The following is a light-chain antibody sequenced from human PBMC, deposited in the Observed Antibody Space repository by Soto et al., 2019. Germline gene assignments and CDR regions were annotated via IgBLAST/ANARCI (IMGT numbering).Light chain of an antibody. Sequence: DIGMTPSPGTLSLSPGARVTLSCRASQSVTTRLAWYQHKPGQAPTLLMSGASNRASGVPVRFSGSGSGTDFTLTITRLEPEDFALYYCQQYGGSPITFGLGTRLEIK. V-gene: IGKV3-20*01. J-gene: IGKJ5*01. CDR1: QSVTTR. CDR2: GAS. CDR3: QQYGGSPIT.